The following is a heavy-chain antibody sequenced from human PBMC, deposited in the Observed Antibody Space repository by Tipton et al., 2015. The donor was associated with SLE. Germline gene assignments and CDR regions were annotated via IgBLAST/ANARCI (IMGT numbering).Heavy chain of an antibody. J-gene: IGHJ6*02. Sequence: TLSLTCTVSGGSLSSYFWSWVRQAPGKGLEWIASIHYRGALYYDPSLEGRVTISVVLSNTQFSLRVTSVTAADMAKYYCARHADIAVMRYGMDVWGQVTTVIVSS. CDR2: IHYRGAL. CDR3: ARHADIAVMRYGMDV. V-gene: IGHV4-59*08. D-gene: IGHD6-19*01. CDR1: GGSLSSYF.